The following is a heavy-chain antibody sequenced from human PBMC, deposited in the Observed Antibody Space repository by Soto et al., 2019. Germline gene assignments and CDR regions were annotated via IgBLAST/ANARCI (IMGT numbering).Heavy chain of an antibody. D-gene: IGHD3-16*01. CDR3: GGGDYCYGMDV. V-gene: IGHV4-4*02. J-gene: IGHJ6*02. CDR2: IYHSGST. CDR1: GGSISSSNW. Sequence: SETLSLTCAVSGGSISSSNWWSWVRQPPGKGLEWIGEIYHSGSTNYNPSLKSRVTISVDKSKNQFSLKLSSVTAADTAVYYYGGGDYCYGMDVWGQGTTVTVSS.